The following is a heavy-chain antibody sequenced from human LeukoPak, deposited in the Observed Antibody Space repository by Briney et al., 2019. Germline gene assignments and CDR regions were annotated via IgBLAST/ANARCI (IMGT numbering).Heavy chain of an antibody. CDR1: GFTFTSSA. V-gene: IGHV1-58*02. D-gene: IGHD4-17*01. CDR2: IVVGSGNT. CDR3: AAHPGCGDYDGIPMPYYYYGMDV. Sequence: TSVKVSCKASGFTFTSSAMQWVRQARGQRLEWIGWIVVGSGNTNYAQKFQERVTITRDMSTSTAYMELSSLRSEDTAVYYCAAHPGCGDYDGIPMPYYYYGMDVWGQGTTVTVSS. J-gene: IGHJ6*02.